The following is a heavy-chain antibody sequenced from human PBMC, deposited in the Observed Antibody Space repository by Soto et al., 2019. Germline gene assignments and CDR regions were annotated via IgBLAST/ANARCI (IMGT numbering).Heavy chain of an antibody. D-gene: IGHD3-16*01. CDR1: GYTFTNYD. CDR3: ARGRFRRTWFDP. J-gene: IGHJ5*02. CDR2: MNPDSGNT. V-gene: IGHV1-8*01. Sequence: QVQLVQSGAEVKKPGASVKVSCKASGYTFTNYDIHWVRQATGQGLEWMGWMNPDSGNTGQSKQFQGRVTMTSDTSISTAYMEMSSLRSEDTAVYYCARGRFRRTWFDPWGPGTLVTVSS.